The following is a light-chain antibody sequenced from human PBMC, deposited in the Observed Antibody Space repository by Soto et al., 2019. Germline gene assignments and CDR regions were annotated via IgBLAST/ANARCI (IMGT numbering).Light chain of an antibody. Sequence: EIVLTQSPATLSLSPGERATLSCRASQSVSSYLAWYQQKPGQAPRLLIYDASNRATGIPARFSGSGSGTEFTLTISSLEPEDFAFYYCQQRSNWPYTFGQRTKLEIK. J-gene: IGKJ2*01. CDR2: DAS. CDR3: QQRSNWPYT. V-gene: IGKV3-11*01. CDR1: QSVSSY.